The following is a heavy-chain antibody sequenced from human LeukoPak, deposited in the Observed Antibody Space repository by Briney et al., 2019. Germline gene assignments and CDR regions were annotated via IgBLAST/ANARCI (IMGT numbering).Heavy chain of an antibody. CDR1: GGSISPYY. CDR2: IYYSGST. V-gene: IGHV4-59*08. Sequence: SETLSLTCTVSGGSISPYYWSWIRQPPGKGLEWIGYIYYSGSTNYNPSLKSRVTISVDTSKNQFSLKLSSVTAADTAVYYCARHHSGYSYASFDYWGQGTLVTVSS. CDR3: ARHHSGYSYASFDY. D-gene: IGHD5-18*01. J-gene: IGHJ4*02.